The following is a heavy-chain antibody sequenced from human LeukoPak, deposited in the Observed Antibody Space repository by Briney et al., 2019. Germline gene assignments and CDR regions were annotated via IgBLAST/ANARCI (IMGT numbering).Heavy chain of an antibody. J-gene: IGHJ4*02. Sequence: ASVKVSCKASGFTFTSSAVQWVRQARGQRLEWIGWIVVGSGNTNYAQKFQERVTITRDMSTSTAYMELSSLRSEDTAVYYCAAIPRAYCSSTSCYRYYFDYWGQGTLVTVSS. V-gene: IGHV1-58*01. D-gene: IGHD2-2*02. CDR2: IVVGSGNT. CDR3: AAIPRAYCSSTSCYRYYFDY. CDR1: GFTFTSSA.